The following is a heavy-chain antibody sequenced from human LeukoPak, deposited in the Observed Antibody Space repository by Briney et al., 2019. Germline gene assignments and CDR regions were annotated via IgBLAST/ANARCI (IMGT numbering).Heavy chain of an antibody. CDR1: GYTFTSYD. D-gene: IGHD2-2*01. CDR2: MNPNSGNT. Sequence: ASVKVSCKASGYTFTSYDINWVRQATGQGLEWMGWMNPNSGNTGYAQKFQGRVTMTRNTSISTAYMELSSLRSEDTAVYYYARGRKVPAARQRCGDYWGQGTLVTVSS. V-gene: IGHV1-8*01. CDR3: ARGRKVPAARQRCGDY. J-gene: IGHJ4*02.